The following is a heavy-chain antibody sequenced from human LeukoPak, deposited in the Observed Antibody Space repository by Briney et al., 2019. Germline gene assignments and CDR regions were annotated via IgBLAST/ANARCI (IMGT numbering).Heavy chain of an antibody. CDR1: GFTVSSNY. J-gene: IGHJ3*02. D-gene: IGHD3-9*01. V-gene: IGHV3-53*01. CDR2: IYSGGST. CDR3: ARVGSYYDILTGYSDAFDI. Sequence: AGGSLRLSCAASGFTVSSNYMSWVRKAPGKGLEWVSVIYSGGSTYYADSVKGRFTISRDNAKNTLYLQMNSLRAEDTAVYYCARVGSYYDILTGYSDAFDIWGQGTMVTVSS.